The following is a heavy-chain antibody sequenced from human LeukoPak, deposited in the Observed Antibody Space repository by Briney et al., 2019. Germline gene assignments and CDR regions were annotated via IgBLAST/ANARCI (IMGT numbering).Heavy chain of an antibody. Sequence: GGSLRLSCAASGFIVSSNYVSWVRQVPGKGLEWVSVIYSGGSTYYADSVKGRFTISRDNAKNTLYLQMNSLRAEDTAVYYCARGDSGSYPYWGQGTLVTVSS. CDR1: GFIVSSNY. D-gene: IGHD3-10*01. CDR2: IYSGGST. J-gene: IGHJ4*02. CDR3: ARGDSGSYPY. V-gene: IGHV3-53*01.